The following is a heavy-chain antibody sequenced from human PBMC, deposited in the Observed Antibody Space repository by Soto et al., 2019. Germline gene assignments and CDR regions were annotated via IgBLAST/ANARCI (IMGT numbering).Heavy chain of an antibody. J-gene: IGHJ6*03. Sequence: GESLKISCAASGFTFSSYAMSWVRQAPGKGLEWVSAISGSGGSTYYADSVKGRFTISRDNSKNTLYLQMNSLRAEDTAVYYCAKSIVLMVYASGHMDVWGKGTTVTVSS. CDR2: ISGSGGST. CDR1: GFTFSSYA. D-gene: IGHD2-8*01. CDR3: AKSIVLMVYASGHMDV. V-gene: IGHV3-23*01.